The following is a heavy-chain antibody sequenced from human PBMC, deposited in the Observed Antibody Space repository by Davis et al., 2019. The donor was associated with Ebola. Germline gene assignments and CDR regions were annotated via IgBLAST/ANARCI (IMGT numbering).Heavy chain of an antibody. V-gene: IGHV4-34*01. CDR2: INHSGST. Sequence: PSETLSLTCAVYGGSFSGYYWSWIRQPPGKGLEWIGEINHSGSTNYNPSLKSRVTISVDTSKNQFSLKLSSVTAADTAVYYCARGPYYYDSSGYHNWFDPWGQGTLVTVSS. CDR3: ARGPYYYDSSGYHNWFDP. D-gene: IGHD3-22*01. CDR1: GGSFSGYY. J-gene: IGHJ5*02.